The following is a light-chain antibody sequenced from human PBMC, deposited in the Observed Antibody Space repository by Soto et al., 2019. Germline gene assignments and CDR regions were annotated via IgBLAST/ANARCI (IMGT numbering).Light chain of an antibody. V-gene: IGKV3-15*01. CDR3: QQYTNWPSWT. CDR2: GAS. CDR1: QSVNSY. J-gene: IGKJ1*01. Sequence: EKVMTQSPATLSMSPGERATLSCRASQSVNSYLAWYQQKSGQAPRLLIYGASTRATGIPARFSGSGSGTEFTLTISSLQSEDFAVYYCQQYTNWPSWTFGQGTKVEIK.